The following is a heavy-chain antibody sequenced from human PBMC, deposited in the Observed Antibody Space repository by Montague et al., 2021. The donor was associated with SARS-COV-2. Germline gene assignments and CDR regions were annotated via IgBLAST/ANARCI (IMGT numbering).Heavy chain of an antibody. CDR2: TYYRSKWYN. V-gene: IGHV6-1*01. D-gene: IGHD1-1*01. Sequence: CAISGDSVSSDSATWNWVRQSPSRGLEFLGRTYYRSKWYNDYAXXXRGRETINPDTSKNQFSLQLNSVTPEDTAIYYCTSGREGNYNVMDVWGQGTTVTVSS. J-gene: IGHJ6*02. CDR1: GDSVSSDSAT. CDR3: TSGREGNYNVMDV.